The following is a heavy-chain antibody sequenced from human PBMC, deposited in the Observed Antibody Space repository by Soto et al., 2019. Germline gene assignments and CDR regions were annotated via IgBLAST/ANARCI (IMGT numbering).Heavy chain of an antibody. CDR3: ARRRYYGSGSSAYYMDV. D-gene: IGHD3-10*01. Sequence: PETLSLTCTVSGGSISSYYWSWIRQPPEKGLEWIGYIYYSGSTSYNPSLKSRVTISVDTSKNQFSLKLSSVTAADTAVYYCARRRYYGSGSSAYYMDVWGKGTTVTVSS. CDR2: IYYSGST. V-gene: IGHV4-59*08. CDR1: GGSISSYY. J-gene: IGHJ6*03.